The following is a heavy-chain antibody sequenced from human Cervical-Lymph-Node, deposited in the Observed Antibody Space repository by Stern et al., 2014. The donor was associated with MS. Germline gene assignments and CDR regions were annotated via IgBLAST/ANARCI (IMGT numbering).Heavy chain of an antibody. D-gene: IGHD3-22*01. V-gene: IGHV3-21*01. Sequence: EDQLVESGGGLVKPGGSLRLSCAASGFTFSSYSMNWVRQAPGKGLEWVSSIRSSSSYIYYADSVKGRFTISRDNAKNSLYLHMHSVRAEDTAVYYCARDSGGNYYDSSGYHNDAFDIWGQGTMVTVSS. CDR1: GFTFSSYS. CDR2: IRSSSSYI. J-gene: IGHJ3*02. CDR3: ARDSGGNYYDSSGYHNDAFDI.